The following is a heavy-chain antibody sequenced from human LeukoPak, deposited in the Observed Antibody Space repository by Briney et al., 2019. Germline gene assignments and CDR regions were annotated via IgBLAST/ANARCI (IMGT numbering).Heavy chain of an antibody. CDR2: FSYSGST. D-gene: IGHD5-12*01. CDR1: GASVSNYY. J-gene: IGHJ4*02. V-gene: IGHV4-59*02. CDR3: ARGPLNSGYTYFDY. Sequence: SETLSLTCTVSGASVSNYYWSWIRQPPGKGLEWIGYFSYSGSTNYNPSLKSRVTISVDTSKNQFSLKLSSVTAADTAVYYCARGPLNSGYTYFDYRGQGTLVSVAS.